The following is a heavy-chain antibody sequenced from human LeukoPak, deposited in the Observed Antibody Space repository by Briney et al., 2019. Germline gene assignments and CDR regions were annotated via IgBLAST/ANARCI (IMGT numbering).Heavy chain of an antibody. CDR3: ARHAYTYGALGY. D-gene: IGHD5-18*01. CDR1: GGSFSGYY. CDR2: INQSGST. V-gene: IGHV4-34*01. Sequence: SETLSLTCAVYGGSFSGYYRRWIRQAPGKGLEWVGEINQSGSTSYNSSLKSRVTISVDRSKNQFSLKMTSVTAADTAVYYCARHAYTYGALGYWGQGTLVTVSS. J-gene: IGHJ4*02.